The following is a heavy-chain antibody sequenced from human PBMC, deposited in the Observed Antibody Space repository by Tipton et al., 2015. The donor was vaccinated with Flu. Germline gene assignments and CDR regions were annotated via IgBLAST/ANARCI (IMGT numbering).Heavy chain of an antibody. CDR2: IYHSGST. V-gene: IGHV4-38-2*01. D-gene: IGHD6-13*01. J-gene: IGHJ6*03. Sequence: TLSLTCAVSGYSISSGYYWGWIRQPPGKGLEWIGSIYHSGSTYYNPSLKSRVTISVDTSKNQFSLKLSSVTAADTAVYYCARWAQGSIAAARYYYYYMDVWGKGTTVTVSS. CDR3: ARWAQGSIAAARYYYYYMDV. CDR1: GYSISSGYY.